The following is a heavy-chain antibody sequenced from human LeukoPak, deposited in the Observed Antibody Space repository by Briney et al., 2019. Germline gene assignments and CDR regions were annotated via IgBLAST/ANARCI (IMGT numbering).Heavy chain of an antibody. CDR3: ARGRDGYNYGVDAFDI. Sequence: GASVTVSCKASGYTFTSYGISWVRQAPGQGLEWMGWISAYNGNTNYAQKLQGRVTMTTDTSTSTAYMELRSLRSDDTAVYYCARGRDGYNYGVDAFDIWGQGTMVTVSS. CDR1: GYTFTSYG. J-gene: IGHJ3*02. D-gene: IGHD5-24*01. CDR2: ISAYNGNT. V-gene: IGHV1-18*01.